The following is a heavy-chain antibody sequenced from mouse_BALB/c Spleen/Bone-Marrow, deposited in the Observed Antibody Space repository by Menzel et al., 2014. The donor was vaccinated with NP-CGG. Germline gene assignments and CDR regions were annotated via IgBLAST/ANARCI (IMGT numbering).Heavy chain of an antibody. CDR1: GFTFSDYG. CDR2: ISNLAYSI. Sequence: EVMLVESGGGLVQPGGSRKLSCAASGFTFSDYGMAWVRQAPGKGPEWVAFISNLAYSIYYAGTVTGRFTISRENAKNTLYLEMSSLRSEDTAMYYCARDQVYYYGSSYGYFDVWGAGTTVTVSS. CDR3: ARDQVYYYGSSYGYFDV. D-gene: IGHD1-1*01. J-gene: IGHJ1*01. V-gene: IGHV5-15*02.